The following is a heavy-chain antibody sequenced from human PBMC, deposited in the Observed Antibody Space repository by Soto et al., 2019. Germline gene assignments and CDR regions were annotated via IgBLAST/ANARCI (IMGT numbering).Heavy chain of an antibody. D-gene: IGHD2-2*01. CDR1: GYTFTSSG. Sequence: ASVKVSCKASGYTFTSSGISWVRQAPGQGLEWMGWISVYNGNTNYAQNFQGRVSMTTDTPTSTVYMELRNLRSDDTAVYYCARGVVVPAATGKTWFDPWGQGTLVTVSS. CDR2: ISVYNGNT. CDR3: ARGVVVPAATGKTWFDP. J-gene: IGHJ5*02. V-gene: IGHV1-18*01.